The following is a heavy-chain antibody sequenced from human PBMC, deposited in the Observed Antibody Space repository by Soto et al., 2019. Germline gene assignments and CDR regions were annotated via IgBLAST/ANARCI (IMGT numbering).Heavy chain of an antibody. CDR1: GFTFSSYG. Sequence: LRLSCAASGFTFSSYGMHWVRQAPGKGLEWVAGIWYDGSNKYYADSVKGRFTISRDNSKNTLYLQMNSLRAEDTAVYYCARAQIAVAGTNYYHLYGMDVWGQGTTVTVSS. CDR2: IWYDGSNK. V-gene: IGHV3-33*01. D-gene: IGHD6-19*01. J-gene: IGHJ6*02. CDR3: ARAQIAVAGTNYYHLYGMDV.